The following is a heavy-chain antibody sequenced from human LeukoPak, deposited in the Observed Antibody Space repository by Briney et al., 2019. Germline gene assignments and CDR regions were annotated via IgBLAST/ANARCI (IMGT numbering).Heavy chain of an antibody. D-gene: IGHD3-9*01. Sequence: PSETLSLTCTVSGGSISSYYWSWIRQPPGKGLEWIGYIYYSGSTNYNPSLKSRFTISVDTSKNQFSLKLSSVTAADTAVYYCARGPHYDILTGYYEYYFDYWGQGTLVTVSS. CDR2: IYYSGST. V-gene: IGHV4-59*01. CDR1: GGSISSYY. J-gene: IGHJ4*02. CDR3: ARGPHYDILTGYYEYYFDY.